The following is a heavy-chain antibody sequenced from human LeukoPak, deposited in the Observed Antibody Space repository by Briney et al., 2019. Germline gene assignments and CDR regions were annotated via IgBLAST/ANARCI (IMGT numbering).Heavy chain of an antibody. Sequence: PSETLSLTCTVSGGSISGNHCNWVRQPPGKGLEWIGYIYYSGGTKYNPSLKSRVTISVDTSKNQFSLKLSSVAAADTTVYYCSRRGYASSWSFDYWGQGTLVTVSS. J-gene: IGHJ4*02. CDR2: IYYSGGT. V-gene: IGHV4-59*08. CDR1: GGSISGNH. CDR3: SRRGYASSWSFDY. D-gene: IGHD6-13*01.